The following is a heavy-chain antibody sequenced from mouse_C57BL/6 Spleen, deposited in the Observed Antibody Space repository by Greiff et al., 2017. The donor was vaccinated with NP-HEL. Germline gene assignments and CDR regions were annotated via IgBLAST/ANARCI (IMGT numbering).Heavy chain of an antibody. V-gene: IGHV1-82*01. J-gene: IGHJ4*01. D-gene: IGHD2-1*01. CDR3: ARGFYYGNCPYAMDY. Sequence: VQLQQSGPELVKPGASVKISCKASGYAFSSSWMNWVKQRPGKGLEWIGRIYPGDGDTNYNGKFKGKATLTADKSSSTAYMQLSSLTSEDSAVYFCARGFYYGNCPYAMDYWGQGTSVTVSS. CDR2: IYPGDGDT. CDR1: GYAFSSSW.